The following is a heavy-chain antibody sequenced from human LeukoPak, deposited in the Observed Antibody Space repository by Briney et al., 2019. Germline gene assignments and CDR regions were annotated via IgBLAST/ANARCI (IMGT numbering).Heavy chain of an antibody. V-gene: IGHV3-23*01. Sequence: GVSLRLSCAASGFTFSSCAMSWVPQAPGKGLEWVSGITGSGEDTHYAYSVKGRFTIIRDNSKNTLYLQMNSLRADDTATYHCARYHTSGWNYLDYWGQGTLVTVSS. CDR2: ITGSGEDT. D-gene: IGHD6-19*01. CDR1: GFTFSSCA. J-gene: IGHJ4*02. CDR3: ARYHTSGWNYLDY.